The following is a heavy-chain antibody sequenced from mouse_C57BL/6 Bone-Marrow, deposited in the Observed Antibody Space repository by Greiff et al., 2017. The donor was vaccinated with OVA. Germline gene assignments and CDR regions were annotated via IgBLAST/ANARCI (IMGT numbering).Heavy chain of an antibody. CDR3: TRVYYYGSSFAY. Sequence: EVMLVESGEGLVKPGGSLKLSCAASGFTFSSYAMSWVRQTPEKRLEWVAYISSGGDYIYYADTVKGRFTISRDNARNTLYLQMSSLKSEDTAMYYCTRVYYYGSSFAYWGQGTLVTVSA. CDR1: GFTFSSYA. D-gene: IGHD1-1*01. J-gene: IGHJ3*01. V-gene: IGHV5-9-1*02. CDR2: ISSGGDYI.